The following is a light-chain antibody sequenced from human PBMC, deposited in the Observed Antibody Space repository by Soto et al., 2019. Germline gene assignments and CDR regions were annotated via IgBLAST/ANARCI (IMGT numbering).Light chain of an antibody. J-gene: IGKJ4*01. CDR3: LQDYSFPLT. V-gene: IGKV1-6*01. CDR1: HDISNY. Sequence: IQMTQSPSSLSASVGDRVTITCQASHDISNYLNWYQQKPGKAPKLLIYDASSLESGVPSRFSGSGSGTEFTLTIISLQPDDFATYYCLQDYSFPLTFGGGTKVDIK. CDR2: DAS.